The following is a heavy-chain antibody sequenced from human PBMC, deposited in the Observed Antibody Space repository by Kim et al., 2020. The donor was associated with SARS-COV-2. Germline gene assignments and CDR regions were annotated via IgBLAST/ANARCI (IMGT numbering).Heavy chain of an antibody. CDR3: ARGIVVVPAAMIDY. Sequence: ASVKVSCKASGYTFTSYAMNWVRQAPGQGLEWMGWINTNTGNPTYAQGFTGRFVFSLDTSVSTAYLQISSLKAEDTAVYYCARGIVVVPAAMIDYWGQGTLVTVSS. CDR2: INTNTGNP. J-gene: IGHJ4*02. D-gene: IGHD2-2*01. CDR1: GYTFTSYA. V-gene: IGHV7-4-1*02.